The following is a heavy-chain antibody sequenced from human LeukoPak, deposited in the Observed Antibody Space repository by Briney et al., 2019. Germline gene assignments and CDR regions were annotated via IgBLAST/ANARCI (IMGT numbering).Heavy chain of an antibody. D-gene: IGHD5-24*01. CDR3: AKSLGVGGYTRYKGFDQ. Sequence: GGSLRLSCAASGFTFSSYAMNWVRQAPGKGLEWVSSISNSDGSTYYADFVKGRFTISRDNSKNTLHLQVNSPRAEDTAVYYCAKSLGVGGYTRYKGFDQWGQGTLVTVSS. V-gene: IGHV3-23*01. CDR1: GFTFSSYA. CDR2: ISNSDGST. J-gene: IGHJ4*02.